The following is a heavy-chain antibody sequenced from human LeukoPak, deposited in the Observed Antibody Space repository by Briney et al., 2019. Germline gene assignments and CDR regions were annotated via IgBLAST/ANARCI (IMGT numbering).Heavy chain of an antibody. Sequence: GGSLRLSCAASGFTFSDYYMSWIRQAPGKGLEWVSLINSLSPRAISYGDSVKGRFTTSRDDATNSLFLQMNSLKVDDTAIYYCAGHARGSYLVHWGQGILVTVST. CDR3: AGHARGSYLVH. V-gene: IGHV3-11*01. D-gene: IGHD6-6*01. J-gene: IGHJ4*02. CDR1: GFTFSDYY. CDR2: INSLSPRAI.